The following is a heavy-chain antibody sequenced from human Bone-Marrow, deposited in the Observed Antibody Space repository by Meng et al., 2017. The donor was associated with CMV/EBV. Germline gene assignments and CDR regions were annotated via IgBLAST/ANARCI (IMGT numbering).Heavy chain of an antibody. CDR3: ARIRGSSGSFFES. CDR2: FVYGGGT. D-gene: IGHD3-22*01. CDR1: GGSICPGCCY. J-gene: IGHJ4*02. Sequence: VSGGSICPGCCYSGWFRQPRGEGLEWVGIFVYGGGTSYIPFLKGRVTISVDTSMDQFSLRLTSVTAAYTAVYYCARIRGSSGSFFESWGQGTLVTVSS. V-gene: IGHV4-39*07.